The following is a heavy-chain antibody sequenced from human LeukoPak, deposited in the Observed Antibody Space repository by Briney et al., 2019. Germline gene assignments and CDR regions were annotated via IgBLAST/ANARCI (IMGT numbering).Heavy chain of an antibody. J-gene: IGHJ4*02. V-gene: IGHV3-23*01. CDR3: GLAYREDYFDY. CDR2: ISGRRGST. Sequence: PGGSLRLSCAASGFTFSSYAMSWDRQAPGKGLEWASPISGRRGSTYYADSVKGRFTISRDNSKNTLYLQMNSLRAEDKAVYYCGLAYREDYFDYWGQGTLVTVSS. D-gene: IGHD1-26*01. CDR1: GFTFSSYA.